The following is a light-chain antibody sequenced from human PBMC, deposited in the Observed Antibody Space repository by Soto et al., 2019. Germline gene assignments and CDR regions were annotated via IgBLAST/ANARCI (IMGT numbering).Light chain of an antibody. CDR1: QSVSSN. V-gene: IGKV3-15*01. Sequence: EIVMTQSPATLSVSPGERVTLSCRASQSVSSNLAWYQQKPGQAPRLLIYGASTRATGIPARFSGSGSGTEFTLTISSLQSEDFAVYYCQQYNNCTPLTFGGGTKVEIK. CDR3: QQYNNCTPLT. CDR2: GAS. J-gene: IGKJ4*01.